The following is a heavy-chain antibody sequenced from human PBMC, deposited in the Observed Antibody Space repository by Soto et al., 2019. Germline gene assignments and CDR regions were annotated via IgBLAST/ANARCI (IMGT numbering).Heavy chain of an antibody. CDR1: GFTFSSYW. Sequence: EVQLVESGGGLVQPGGSLRLSCAASGFTFSSYWMHWVRQAPGKGLVWVSRINSDGSSTSYADSVKGRFTISRDNAKNTLYLQKNSLRAEDTAVYYCARGAPYIVVVPAAYGMDVWGQGTTVTVSS. CDR2: INSDGSST. J-gene: IGHJ6*02. CDR3: ARGAPYIVVVPAAYGMDV. D-gene: IGHD2-2*01. V-gene: IGHV3-74*01.